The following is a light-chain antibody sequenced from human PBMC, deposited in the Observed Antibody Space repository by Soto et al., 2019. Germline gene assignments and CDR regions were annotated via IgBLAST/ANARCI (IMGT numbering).Light chain of an antibody. V-gene: IGKV3-20*01. J-gene: IGKJ5*01. CDR3: QQYGSSPPST. CDR1: QSVSSGY. CDR2: ATS. Sequence: EIVLTQSPGALSLSPGERATLSCRASQSVSSGYLAWYQQKPGQAPRLLIFATSRRATGIPDRFSGSGSGTDFILTISRLEHEDVAVYYCQQYGSSPPSTFGQGTRLEI.